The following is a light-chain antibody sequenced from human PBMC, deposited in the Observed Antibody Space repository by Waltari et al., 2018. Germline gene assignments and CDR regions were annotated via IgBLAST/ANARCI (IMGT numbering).Light chain of an antibody. CDR3: QQYGSSPLT. V-gene: IGKV3-20*01. J-gene: IGKJ5*01. CDR2: GAF. Sequence: EIVLTQSPGTLFLSPGESATLSCRASQSVSNNQLAWYQQSPGQAPRLVIYGAFDRATAIPDRFSGTGSGTDFTLTISRLEPEDFAMYYCQQYGSSPLTFGQGTRLEIK. CDR1: QSVSNNQ.